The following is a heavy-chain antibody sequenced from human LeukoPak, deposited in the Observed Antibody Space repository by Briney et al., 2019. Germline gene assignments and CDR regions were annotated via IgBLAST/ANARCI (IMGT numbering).Heavy chain of an antibody. D-gene: IGHD3-10*01. Sequence: SETLSLTCTVSGYSISSGYYWGWIRQPPGKGLEWIGSIYHSGSTYYNPSLKSRVTISVDTSKNQFSLKLSSVTAADTAVYYCARGGSGKRSYYYYMDVWGKGTTVTVSS. V-gene: IGHV4-38-2*02. CDR1: GYSISSGYY. J-gene: IGHJ6*03. CDR2: IYHSGST. CDR3: ARGGSGKRSYYYYMDV.